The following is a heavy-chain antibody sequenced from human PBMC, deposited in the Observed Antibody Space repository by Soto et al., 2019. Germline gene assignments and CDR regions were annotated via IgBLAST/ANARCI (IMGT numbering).Heavy chain of an antibody. D-gene: IGHD6-13*01. J-gene: IGHJ4*02. Sequence: GGSLRLSCAASGFTFSSYGMHWVRQAPGKGLEWVAVISYDGSNKYYADSVKGRFTISRDNSKNTLYLQMNSLRAEDTAVYYCAKARYSSSWYCDYWGQGTLVTVSS. CDR1: GFTFSSYG. V-gene: IGHV3-30*18. CDR2: ISYDGSNK. CDR3: AKARYSSSWYCDY.